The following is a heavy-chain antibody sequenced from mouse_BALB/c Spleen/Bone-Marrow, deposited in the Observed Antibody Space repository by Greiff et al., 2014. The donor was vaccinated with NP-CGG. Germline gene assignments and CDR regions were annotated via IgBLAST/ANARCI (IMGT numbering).Heavy chain of an antibody. CDR3: ARQLYGNYAY. CDR2: INPYNGGT. V-gene: IGHV1S30*01. J-gene: IGHJ3*01. CDR1: GYSFTGYY. Sequence: VQPQQSGPELVKPGPSVKISCKASGYSFTGYYMHWVKQSHGKSLEWIGEINPYNGGTSYNQKFKGKATLTVDTSSSTAFMELHSLTSEDSLVYYCARQLYGNYAYWGQGTLVTVSA. D-gene: IGHD2-10*02.